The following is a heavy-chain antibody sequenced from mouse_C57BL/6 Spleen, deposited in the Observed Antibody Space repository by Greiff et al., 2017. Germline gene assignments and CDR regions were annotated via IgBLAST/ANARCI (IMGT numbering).Heavy chain of an antibody. V-gene: IGHV1-4*01. Sequence: SGAELARPGASVKMSCKASGYTFTSYTMHWVKQRPGQGLEWIGYINPSSGYTKYNQKFKDKATLTADKSSSTAYMQLSSLTSEDSAVYYCAREEGLRAMDYWGQGTSVTVSS. CDR1: GYTFTSYT. CDR2: INPSSGYT. J-gene: IGHJ4*01. CDR3: AREEGLRAMDY. D-gene: IGHD2-4*01.